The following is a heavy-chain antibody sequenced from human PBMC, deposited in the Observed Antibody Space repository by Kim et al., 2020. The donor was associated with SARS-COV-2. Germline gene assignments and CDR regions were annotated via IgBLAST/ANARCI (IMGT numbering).Heavy chain of an antibody. CDR3: ARDWTGVGRLYWYFDL. CDR1: GFTFSSYG. D-gene: IGHD6-19*01. V-gene: IGHV3-33*01. Sequence: GGSLRLSCAASGFTFSSYGMHWVRQAPGKGLEWVAVIWYDGSNKYYADSVKGRFTISRDNSKNTLYLQMNSLRAEDTAVYYCARDWTGVGRLYWYFDLWGRGTLVTVSS. J-gene: IGHJ2*01. CDR2: IWYDGSNK.